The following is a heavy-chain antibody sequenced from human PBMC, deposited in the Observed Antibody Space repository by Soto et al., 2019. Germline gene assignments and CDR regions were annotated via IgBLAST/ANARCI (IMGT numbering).Heavy chain of an antibody. CDR1: GYAFTTYG. V-gene: IGHV1-18*01. Sequence: QVHPVQSGAEVKKPGASVKVSCKGSGYAFTTYGITWVRQAPGQGLEWMGWISAHNGNTNYAQKLQGRVTVTRDTSKSTADMEPGSLGSGDTAGYYWARGRDREYLGQGALVTVSS. CDR3: ARGRDREY. J-gene: IGHJ4*02. CDR2: ISAHNGNT.